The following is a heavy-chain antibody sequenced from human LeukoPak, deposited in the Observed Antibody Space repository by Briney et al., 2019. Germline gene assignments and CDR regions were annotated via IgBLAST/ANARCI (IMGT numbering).Heavy chain of an antibody. CDR2: INAGNGNT. V-gene: IGHV1-3*01. CDR3: ARRLGYCSGGSCGTGGWFDP. Sequence: ASVKVSCKASGYTFTDYALHWVRQVPEQRLEWMGWINAGNGNTKYSQNFQGRVTITRDTSASTAYMELSSPRSEDTAVYYCARRLGYCSGGSCGTGGWFDPWGQGTLVTVSS. CDR1: GYTFTDYA. J-gene: IGHJ5*02. D-gene: IGHD2-15*01.